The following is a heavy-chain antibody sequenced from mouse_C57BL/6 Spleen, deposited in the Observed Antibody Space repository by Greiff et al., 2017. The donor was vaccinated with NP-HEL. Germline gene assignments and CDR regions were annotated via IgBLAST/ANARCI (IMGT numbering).Heavy chain of an antibody. CDR2: ISDGGSYT. Sequence: EVKLMESGGGLVKPGGSLKLSCAASGFTFSSYAMSWVRQTPEKRLEWVATISDGGSYTYYPDNVKGRFTISRDNAKNNLYLQMSHLKSEDTAMYYWARDQSSVHWFAYWGQGTLVTVSA. J-gene: IGHJ3*01. D-gene: IGHD3-2*02. CDR1: GFTFSSYA. CDR3: ARDQSSVHWFAY. V-gene: IGHV5-4*01.